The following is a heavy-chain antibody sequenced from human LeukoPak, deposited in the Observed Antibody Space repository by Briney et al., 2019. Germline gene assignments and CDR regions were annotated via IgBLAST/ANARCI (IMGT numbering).Heavy chain of an antibody. Sequence: GGSLRLSCAASGFTFSSYAMSWVRQAPGKWLEWVSAISGSGGSTYYADSVKSRFTISRDNSKNTLYLQMNSLRAEDTAVYYCAKDSSHYYYYGMDVWGQGTTVTVSS. V-gene: IGHV3-23*01. CDR1: GFTFSSYA. CDR2: ISGSGGST. J-gene: IGHJ6*02. D-gene: IGHD6-13*01. CDR3: AKDSSHYYYYGMDV.